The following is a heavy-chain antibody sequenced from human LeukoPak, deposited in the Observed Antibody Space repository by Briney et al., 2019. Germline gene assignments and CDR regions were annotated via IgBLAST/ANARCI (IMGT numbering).Heavy chain of an antibody. D-gene: IGHD1-26*01. CDR2: LYSDGTT. J-gene: IGHJ4*02. CDR1: GLSVSSNY. V-gene: IGHV3-66*01. Sequence: PGGSLRLSCAASGLSVSSNYMAWVRQAPGKGLEWVSILYSDGTTHYAGSVKGRFTISRDISKNTLYLQMYSLRTEDTAVHYCARVNILGGSSDHFDYWGQGTLVTVSS. CDR3: ARVNILGGSSDHFDY.